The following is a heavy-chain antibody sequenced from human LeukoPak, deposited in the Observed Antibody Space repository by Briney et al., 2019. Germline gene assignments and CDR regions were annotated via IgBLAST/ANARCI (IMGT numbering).Heavy chain of an antibody. D-gene: IGHD3-9*01. J-gene: IGHJ4*02. Sequence: SETLSLTCTVSGGSISSYYWSWIRQPPGKGLEWIGYIYYSGSTNYNPSLKSRVTISVDTSKNQFSLKLSSVTAADTAVYYCAREHFDILTGYYTRGYFDYWGQGTLVTVSS. V-gene: IGHV4-59*01. CDR2: IYYSGST. CDR3: AREHFDILTGYYTRGYFDY. CDR1: GGSISSYY.